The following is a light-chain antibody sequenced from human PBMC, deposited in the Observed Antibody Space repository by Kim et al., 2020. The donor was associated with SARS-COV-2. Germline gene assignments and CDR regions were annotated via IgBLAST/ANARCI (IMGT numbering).Light chain of an antibody. Sequence: ASWYQQKSGQAPVLVIHGKNQRPSGIPDRFSSSTSGDTASLTITGTQAEDECNYFCSSRDTIDNRPFYVFGIGTKVTVL. V-gene: IGLV3-19*01. CDR2: GKN. J-gene: IGLJ1*01. CDR3: SSRDTIDNRPFYV.